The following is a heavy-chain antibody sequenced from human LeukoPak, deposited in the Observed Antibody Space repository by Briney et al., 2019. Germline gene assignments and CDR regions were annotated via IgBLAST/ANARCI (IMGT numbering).Heavy chain of an antibody. CDR3: ARGPISPMSSGPPDY. CDR2: KYYTGIT. Sequence: SETLSLTCSVSVTSMSFYYWSWIRQPPGKGLEWIGYKYYTGITSCNPSLKSRVTISVDTSKNQVSLKLSSVTAADTAVYYCARGPISPMSSGPPDYWGQGTLVTVSS. V-gene: IGHV4-59*01. CDR1: VTSMSFYY. D-gene: IGHD6-19*01. J-gene: IGHJ4*02.